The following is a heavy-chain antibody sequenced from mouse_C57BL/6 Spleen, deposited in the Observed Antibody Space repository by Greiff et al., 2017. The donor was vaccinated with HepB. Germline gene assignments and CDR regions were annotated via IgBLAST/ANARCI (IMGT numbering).Heavy chain of an antibody. CDR1: GFTFSDYY. J-gene: IGHJ1*03. CDR2: INYDGSST. Sequence: EVQLVESEGGLVQPGSSMKLSCTASGFTFSDYYMAWVRQVPEKGLEWVANINYDGSSTYYLDSLKSRFIISRDNAKNILYLQMSSLKSEDTATYYCAREDGSTMIKRYFDVWGTGTTVTVSS. V-gene: IGHV5-16*01. D-gene: IGHD2-4*01. CDR3: AREDGSTMIKRYFDV.